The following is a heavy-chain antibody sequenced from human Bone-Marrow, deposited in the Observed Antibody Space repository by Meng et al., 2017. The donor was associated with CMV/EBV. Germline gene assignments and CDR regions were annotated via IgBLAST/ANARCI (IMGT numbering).Heavy chain of an antibody. CDR3: VRDPELLVPAAATYYYYYGMDV. V-gene: IGHV4-39*07. D-gene: IGHD2-2*01. J-gene: IGHJ6*02. Sequence: GSLRRSCSVWGASISTSSYYWGWLRLPPGKGLEWIGSVYYSGTTYYNPSLRSRVTISSDTSKNQFSLKRTSVTAADTAVYYCVRDPELLVPAAATYYYYYGMDVWGQGTTVTVSS. CDR1: GASISTSSYY. CDR2: VYYSGTT.